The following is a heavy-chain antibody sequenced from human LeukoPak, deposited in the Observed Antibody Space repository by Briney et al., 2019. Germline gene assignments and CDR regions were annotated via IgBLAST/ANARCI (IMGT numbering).Heavy chain of an antibody. J-gene: IGHJ4*02. V-gene: IGHV1-8*01. CDR1: GYTFTTND. Sequence: ASVRVSCKXSGYTFTTNDVPWVRQAAGEGLEWVGWMNPHSGNTGYAHKFQGRVTMTRDTSINTAYMELTSLTSDDTAVYYCARDGSRSWGLAYWGQGTLVAVSS. D-gene: IGHD3-16*01. CDR2: MNPHSGNT. CDR3: ARDGSRSWGLAY.